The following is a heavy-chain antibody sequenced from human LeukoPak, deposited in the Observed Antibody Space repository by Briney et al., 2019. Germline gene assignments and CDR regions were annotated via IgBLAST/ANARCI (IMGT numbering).Heavy chain of an antibody. CDR3: ASQLLEWLSYDAFDI. CDR2: ISSSSSYI. J-gene: IGHJ3*02. Sequence: PGGSLRLSCAASGFTFSSYSMNWVRQAPGEGLEWVSSISSSSSYIYYADSVKGRFTISRDNAKNSLYLQMNSLRAEDTAVYYCASQLLEWLSYDAFDIWGQGTMVTVSS. D-gene: IGHD3-3*01. V-gene: IGHV3-21*01. CDR1: GFTFSSYS.